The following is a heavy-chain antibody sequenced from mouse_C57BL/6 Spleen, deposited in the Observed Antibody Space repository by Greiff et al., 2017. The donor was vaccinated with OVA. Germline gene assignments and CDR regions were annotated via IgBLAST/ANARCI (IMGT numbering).Heavy chain of an antibody. CDR1: GYTFTSYW. D-gene: IGHD1-1*01. Sequence: QVQLQQPGAELVKPGASVKMSCKASGYTFTSYWITWVKQRPGQGLEWIGDISPGSGSTNYNEKFKSKATLTVDTSSSTAYMQLSSLTSEDSAVYYCARGFITTVVAHFDYWGQGTTLTVSS. CDR3: ARGFITTVVAHFDY. J-gene: IGHJ2*01. V-gene: IGHV1-55*01. CDR2: ISPGSGST.